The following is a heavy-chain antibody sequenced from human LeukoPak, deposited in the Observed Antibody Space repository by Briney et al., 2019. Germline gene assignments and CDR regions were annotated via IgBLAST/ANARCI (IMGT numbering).Heavy chain of an antibody. CDR3: AKAPYFYDSSGHFTHDY. J-gene: IGHJ4*02. V-gene: IGHV3-23*01. Sequence: GGSLRLSCAASGFTFSSHGMSWVRQAPGKGLEWVSGIVGGAGGTYYADSVKGRFTISRDNSKNTLYLQMNSLRAEDTAVYYCAKAPYFYDSSGHFTHDYWGQGTLVTVSS. CDR2: IVGGAGGT. D-gene: IGHD3-22*01. CDR1: GFTFSSHG.